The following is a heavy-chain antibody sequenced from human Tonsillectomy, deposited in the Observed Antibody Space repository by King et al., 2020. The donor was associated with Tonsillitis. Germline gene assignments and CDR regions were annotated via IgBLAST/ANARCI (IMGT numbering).Heavy chain of an antibody. CDR3: ARTKYYYDRSGSPFDY. Sequence: QLQESGPGLVKPSETLSLTCAVSGYSISSGYYWGWIRQPPGKGLEWIGSIYHSGSTYYNPSLKSRVTISVDTSKNQFSLKLISVTAADTAVYHCARTKYYYDRSGSPFDYWGQGTLVTVSS. J-gene: IGHJ4*02. CDR1: GYSISSGYY. V-gene: IGHV4-38-2*01. D-gene: IGHD3-22*01. CDR2: IYHSGST.